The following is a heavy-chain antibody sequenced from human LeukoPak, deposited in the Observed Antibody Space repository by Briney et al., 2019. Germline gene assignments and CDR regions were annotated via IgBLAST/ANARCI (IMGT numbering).Heavy chain of an antibody. J-gene: IGHJ3*02. V-gene: IGHV3-48*01. CDR1: GFTFSSYS. Sequence: GGSLRLSCAASGFTFSSYSMNWVRQAPGKGLEWVSYISSSSSTIYYADSVKGRFTISRDNAKNSLYLQMNSLRAEDTAVYYCARGRFHDAFDIWGQGTMVTVSS. CDR2: ISSSSSTI. CDR3: ARGRFHDAFDI.